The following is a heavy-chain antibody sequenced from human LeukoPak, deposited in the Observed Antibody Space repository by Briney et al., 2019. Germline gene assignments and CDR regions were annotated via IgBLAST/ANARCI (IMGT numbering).Heavy chain of an antibody. Sequence: SETLSLTCTVSGGSISSGDYYWSWIRQPPGKCLEWIGYIYYSGSTYYHPSLKSRVTISVDTSKNQFSLKLSSVTAADTAVYYCAGSYSNYVGWFDPWGQGTLVTVSS. J-gene: IGHJ5*02. CDR1: GGSISSGDYY. V-gene: IGHV4-30-4*08. CDR2: IYYSGST. CDR3: AGSYSNYVGWFDP. D-gene: IGHD4-11*01.